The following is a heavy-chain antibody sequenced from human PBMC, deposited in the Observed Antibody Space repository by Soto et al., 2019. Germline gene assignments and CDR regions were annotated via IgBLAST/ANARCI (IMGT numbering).Heavy chain of an antibody. D-gene: IGHD2-2*01. CDR1: GFTFSGFE. Sequence: EVQLVESGGDLVQPGGSLRLSCADSGFTFSGFEMNWVRQAPGKGLEWVSYISSSGRTIYYADSVKGRFTISRDNAKNSLYLQMNSLRAEDTAVYYCASLIPTRNYYYGMDVWGQGTTVTVSS. V-gene: IGHV3-48*03. CDR3: ASLIPTRNYYYGMDV. J-gene: IGHJ6*02. CDR2: ISSSGRTI.